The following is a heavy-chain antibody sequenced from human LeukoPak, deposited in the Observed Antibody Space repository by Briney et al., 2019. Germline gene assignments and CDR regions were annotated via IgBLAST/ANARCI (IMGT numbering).Heavy chain of an antibody. CDR1: GFSFRSYV. J-gene: IGHJ4*02. CDR3: ARVAKERVGGVYYFDY. CDR2: IGTAGDT. D-gene: IGHD1-1*01. Sequence: HPGGSLRLSCAASGFSFRSYVMSWVRQAPGKGLEWVSAIGTAGDTYYTGSVKGRFTISRENAKNSLYLQMNSLRAGDTAVYYCARVAKERVGGVYYFDYWGQGTLVTVSS. V-gene: IGHV3-13*01.